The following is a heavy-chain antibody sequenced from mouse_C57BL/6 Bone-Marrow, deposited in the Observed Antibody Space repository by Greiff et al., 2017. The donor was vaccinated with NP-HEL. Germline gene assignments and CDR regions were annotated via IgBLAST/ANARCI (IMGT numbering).Heavy chain of an antibody. CDR1: GFNIKNTY. D-gene: IGHD1-1*01. J-gene: IGHJ3*01. CDR2: IDPANGNT. V-gene: IGHV14-3*01. Sequence: VQLQQSVAELVRPGASVKLSCTASGFNIKNTYMHWVKQRPEQGLEWIGRIDPANGNTKYAPKFQGKATITADTSSNTAYLQLSSLTSEDTAIYSCAPYYYGSSAWFAYWGQGTLVTVSA. CDR3: APYYYGSSAWFAY.